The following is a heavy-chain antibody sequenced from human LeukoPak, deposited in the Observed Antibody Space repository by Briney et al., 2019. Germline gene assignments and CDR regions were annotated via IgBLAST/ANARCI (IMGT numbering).Heavy chain of an antibody. D-gene: IGHD6-13*01. V-gene: IGHV4-39*07. Sequence: SETLSLTCTVSGGSISSSSYYWGWIRQPPGKGLEWIGSIYYSGSTYYNPSLKSRVTISVDTSKNQFSLKLSSVTAADTAVYYCARDGYSSSRGNYWGQGTLVTVSS. CDR1: GGSISSSSYY. J-gene: IGHJ4*02. CDR3: ARDGYSSSRGNY. CDR2: IYYSGST.